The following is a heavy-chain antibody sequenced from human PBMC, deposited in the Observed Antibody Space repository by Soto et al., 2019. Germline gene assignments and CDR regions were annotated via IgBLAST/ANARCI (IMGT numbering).Heavy chain of an antibody. D-gene: IGHD3-10*01. J-gene: IGHJ6*04. Sequence: QVQLVQPGAEVKKPGASVKVSCKASGGTFSSYAISWVRQAPGPGLEWMGGIIAIFGTANYAQKFQGRVTITADKYTGTANTERVSQRCAGTALYYSASPYYSGSRAEYYYYYYGIDVTGNGTTVAVSS. CDR1: GGTFSSYA. CDR3: ASPYYSGSRAEYYYYYYGIDV. V-gene: IGHV1-69*06. CDR2: IIAIFGTA.